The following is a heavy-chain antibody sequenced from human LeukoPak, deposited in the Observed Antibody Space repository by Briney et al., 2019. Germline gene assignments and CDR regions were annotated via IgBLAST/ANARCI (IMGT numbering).Heavy chain of an antibody. CDR2: FDPEDGEI. J-gene: IGHJ4*02. CDR3: ATDDPRYFDYFPFDY. Sequence: ASVKVSCKVSGYTLTEFSMHWVRQAPGKGLEWMGGFDPEDGEIIYARKFQGRVTMTEDASTDTAYMELSSLRSEDTAVYYCATDDPRYFDYFPFDYWGQGTLVTVSS. V-gene: IGHV1-24*01. CDR1: GYTLTEFS. D-gene: IGHD3-9*01.